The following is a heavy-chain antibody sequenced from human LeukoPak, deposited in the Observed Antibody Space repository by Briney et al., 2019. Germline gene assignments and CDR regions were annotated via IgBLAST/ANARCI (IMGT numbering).Heavy chain of an antibody. Sequence: GESLKISCKGSGYTFTNYWINWVRQMPGKGLEWMGVIYPDDSDTRYNPSFQGQVTISADKSISTAYLQWSSLKTSDSAIYYCVRIPNTAPPPNWFDPWGQGTLVTVSS. CDR3: VRIPNTAPPPNWFDP. CDR2: IYPDDSDT. V-gene: IGHV5-51*01. D-gene: IGHD2-21*01. J-gene: IGHJ5*02. CDR1: GYTFTNYW.